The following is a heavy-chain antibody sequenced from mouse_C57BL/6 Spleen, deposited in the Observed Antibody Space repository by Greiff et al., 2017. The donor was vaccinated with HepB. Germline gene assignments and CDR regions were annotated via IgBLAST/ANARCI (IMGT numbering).Heavy chain of an antibody. CDR3: ARGGRAWFAY. Sequence: EVQLVESGGGLVKPGGSLKLSCAASGFTFSSYAMSWVRQTPEKRLEWVATISDGGSYTYYPDNVKGRFTISRDNAKNNLYLQMSHLKSEDTAMYYWARGGRAWFAYGGQGTLVTVSA. CDR2: ISDGGSYT. J-gene: IGHJ3*01. V-gene: IGHV5-4*01. CDR1: GFTFSSYA.